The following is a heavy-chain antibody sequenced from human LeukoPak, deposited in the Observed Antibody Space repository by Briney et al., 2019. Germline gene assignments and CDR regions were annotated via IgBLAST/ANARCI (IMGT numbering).Heavy chain of an antibody. V-gene: IGHV1-2*04. CDR3: ARESVLWFGESWVYYFDY. J-gene: IGHJ4*02. Sequence: GASVKVSCKASGYTFTGYYMDWVRQAPGQGLEWMGWINPNSGGTNYAQKFQGWVTMTRDTSISTAYMELSRLRSDDTAVYYCARESVLWFGESWVYYFDYWGQGTLVTVSS. D-gene: IGHD3-10*01. CDR2: INPNSGGT. CDR1: GYTFTGYY.